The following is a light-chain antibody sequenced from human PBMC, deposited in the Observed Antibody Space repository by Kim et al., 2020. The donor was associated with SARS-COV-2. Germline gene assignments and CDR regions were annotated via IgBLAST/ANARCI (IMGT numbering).Light chain of an antibody. CDR3: MQGTHWYT. V-gene: IGKV2-30*01. J-gene: IGKJ2*01. CDR1: HSLVYSDGNTY. Sequence: VQPASIACRSSHSLVYSDGNTYLNWFHQRPGQSPRRLIDKVSYRDSGVPDRFSGSGSGTDFTLKISRVEAEDVGIYYCMQGTHWYTFGQGTKLEIK. CDR2: KVS.